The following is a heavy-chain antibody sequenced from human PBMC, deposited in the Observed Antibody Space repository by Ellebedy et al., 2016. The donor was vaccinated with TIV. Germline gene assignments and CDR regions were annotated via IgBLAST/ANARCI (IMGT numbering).Heavy chain of an antibody. CDR3: AKDAREKAQISWEHDY. CDR1: GFTLSIYG. V-gene: IGHV3-30*18. Sequence: PGGSLTLSCAASGFTLSIYGMRCVRQAPGKWLEWVAVVSNDGNKKYYADSVKGRFTISRDNSENTLYLQMNNLRAEDTDVYYCAKDAREKAQISWEHDYWGQGTLVTVSS. CDR2: VSNDGNKK. D-gene: IGHD5-24*01. J-gene: IGHJ4*02.